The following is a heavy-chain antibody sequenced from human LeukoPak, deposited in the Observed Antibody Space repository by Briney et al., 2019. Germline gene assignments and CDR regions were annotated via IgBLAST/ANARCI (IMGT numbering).Heavy chain of an antibody. V-gene: IGHV3-30-3*01. J-gene: IGHJ4*02. CDR3: ARQASVDEYSSSHRFDY. Sequence: GRSLRLSCAASGFTFSSYAMHWVRQAPGKGLEWVAVISYDGSNKYYADSVKGRFTISRDNSKNTLYLQMNSLRAEDTAVYYCARQASVDEYSSSHRFDYWGQGTLVTVSS. CDR1: GFTFSSYA. CDR2: ISYDGSNK. D-gene: IGHD6-6*01.